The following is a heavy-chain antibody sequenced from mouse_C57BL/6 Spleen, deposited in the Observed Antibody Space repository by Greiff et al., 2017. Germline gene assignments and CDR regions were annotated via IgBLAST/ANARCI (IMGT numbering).Heavy chain of an antibody. CDR1: GYSITSGYY. Sequence: EVKLMESGPGLVKPSQSLSLTCSVTGYSITSGYYWNWIRQFPGNKLEWMGYISYDGSNNYNPSLKNRISITRDTSKNQFFLKLNSVTTEDTATYYCAISPYSNYVAYWGQGTLVTVSA. J-gene: IGHJ3*01. CDR3: AISPYSNYVAY. D-gene: IGHD2-5*01. V-gene: IGHV3-6*01. CDR2: ISYDGSN.